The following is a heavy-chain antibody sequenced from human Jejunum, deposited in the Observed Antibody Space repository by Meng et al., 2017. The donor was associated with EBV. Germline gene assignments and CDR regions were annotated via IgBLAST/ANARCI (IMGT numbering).Heavy chain of an antibody. Sequence: EVQLLESGGGLVQPGGSLRLAVAASGFSFSTSAMSWVRQAPGKGLEWVSVISGSAGNTYYADSVKGRFTISRDLSNNTLYLQMNSLRAEDTAIYYCAKLLKYWGQGTLVTVSS. CDR3: AKLLKY. V-gene: IGHV3-23*01. J-gene: IGHJ4*02. CDR2: ISGSAGNT. CDR1: GFSFSTSA.